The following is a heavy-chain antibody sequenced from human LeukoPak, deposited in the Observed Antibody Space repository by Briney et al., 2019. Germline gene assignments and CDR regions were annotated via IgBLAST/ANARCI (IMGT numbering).Heavy chain of an antibody. V-gene: IGHV3-48*03. J-gene: IGHJ5*02. CDR1: GFTFSSYE. D-gene: IGHD3-10*01. CDR3: ARGGSYYGSGSYYNDGWFDP. CDR2: ISSSGSTI. Sequence: GGSLRLSCAASGFTFSSYEMNWVRQAPGKGLEWVSYISSSGSTIYYADPVKGRFTISRDNAKNSLYLQMNSLRAEDTAVYYCARGGSYYGSGSYYNDGWFDPWGQGTLVTVSS.